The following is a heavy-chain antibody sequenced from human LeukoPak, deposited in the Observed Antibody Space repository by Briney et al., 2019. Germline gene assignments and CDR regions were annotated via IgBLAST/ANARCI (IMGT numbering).Heavy chain of an antibody. CDR2: IFYSGST. Sequence: TSETLSLTCAVSGGSMSSYYRSWIRQPPGKGLEWIGYIFYSGSTNYNPSLKSRVTISVDTSKNQFSLKLSSVTAADTAVYYCARLTMVRGVITYDYWGQGTLVTVSS. CDR1: GGSMSSYY. V-gene: IGHV4-59*08. D-gene: IGHD3-10*01. J-gene: IGHJ4*02. CDR3: ARLTMVRGVITYDY.